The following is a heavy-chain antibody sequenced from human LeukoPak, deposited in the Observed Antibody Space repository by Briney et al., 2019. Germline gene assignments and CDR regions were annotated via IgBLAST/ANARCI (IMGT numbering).Heavy chain of an antibody. J-gene: IGHJ4*02. CDR3: ARGGPHYDILTGYYYFDY. CDR1: GGSFSGYY. D-gene: IGHD3-9*01. Sequence: SETLSLTCAVYGGSFSGYYWSWIRQPPGKGLEWIGEINHSGSTNYNPSLKSRVTISVDTSKNQFSLKLSSVTAADTAVYYCARGGPHYDILTGYYYFDYWGQGTLVTVSS. CDR2: INHSGST. V-gene: IGHV4-34*01.